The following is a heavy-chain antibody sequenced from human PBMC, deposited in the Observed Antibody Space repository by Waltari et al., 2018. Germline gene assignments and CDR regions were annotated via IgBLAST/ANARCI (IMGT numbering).Heavy chain of an antibody. D-gene: IGHD3-22*01. CDR3: ARGLYYYDSSGPARFDY. V-gene: IGHV4-59*01. J-gene: IGHJ4*02. Sequence: QVQLQESGPGLVKPSETLSLTCTVSGGSIGSYYWSWMRQPPGKGLEWIGYIYYSGTTNYNPSLKSRVTISVDTSRNQFSLKLNSVTAADTAVYFCARGLYYYDSSGPARFDYWGQGTLAIVSS. CDR1: GGSIGSYY. CDR2: IYYSGTT.